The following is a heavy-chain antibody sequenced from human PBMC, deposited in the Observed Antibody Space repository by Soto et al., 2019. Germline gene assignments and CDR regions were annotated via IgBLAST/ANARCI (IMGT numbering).Heavy chain of an antibody. CDR3: ARHVCISTSCYARWFDS. CDR2: IYYTGST. Sequence: QVQLQESGPGLVKPSETLSLTCTVSGGSISSGGYYWTWIRQHPGKGLEYIGYIYYTGSTYYNPSLKSRVTISVDTSRKQFSLKLSSVTAADTAVYYCARHVCISTSCYARWFDSWGQGTLVTVSS. J-gene: IGHJ5*01. V-gene: IGHV4-31*03. D-gene: IGHD2-2*01. CDR1: GGSISSGGYY.